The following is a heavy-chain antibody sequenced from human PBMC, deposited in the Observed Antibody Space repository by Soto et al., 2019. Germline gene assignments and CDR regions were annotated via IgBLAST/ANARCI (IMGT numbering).Heavy chain of an antibody. J-gene: IGHJ5*02. D-gene: IGHD6-13*01. Sequence: ASVKVSCKASGYTFTSYGIHWVRQAPGQRLEWMGWINAANGDTKYSPKFQGRVTITRDTSASTAYMELSSLRSEDTALYYCVRRHVSATGIDWFDPWGQGTLVTVSS. CDR2: INAANGDT. CDR3: VRRHVSATGIDWFDP. V-gene: IGHV1-3*01. CDR1: GYTFTSYG.